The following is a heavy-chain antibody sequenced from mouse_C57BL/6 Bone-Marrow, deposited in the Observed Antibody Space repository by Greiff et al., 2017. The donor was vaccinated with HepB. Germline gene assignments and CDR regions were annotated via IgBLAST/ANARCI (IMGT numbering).Heavy chain of an antibody. CDR2: IYPRSGNT. CDR1: GYTFTSYG. Sequence: QVQLQQSGAELARPGASVKLSCKASGYTFTSYGISWVKQRTGQGLEWIGEIYPRSGNTYYNEKFKGKATLTADKSSSTAYMELRSLTSEDSAVYLCARETVVATSKFAYWGQGTLVTVSA. V-gene: IGHV1-81*01. CDR3: ARETVVATSKFAY. D-gene: IGHD1-1*01. J-gene: IGHJ3*01.